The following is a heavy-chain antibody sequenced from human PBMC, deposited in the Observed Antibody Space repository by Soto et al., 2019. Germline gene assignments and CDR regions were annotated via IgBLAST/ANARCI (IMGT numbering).Heavy chain of an antibody. J-gene: IGHJ5*02. D-gene: IGHD4-17*01. CDR1: GGSVSSGSYY. CDR3: ARTGLPNWFDP. Sequence: SETLSLTCTVSGGSVSSGSYYWSWIRQPPGKGLEWIGYIYYSGSTNYNPSLKSRVTISVDTSKNQFSLKLSSVTAADTAVYYCARTGLPNWFDPWGQGTLVTV. V-gene: IGHV4-61*01. CDR2: IYYSGST.